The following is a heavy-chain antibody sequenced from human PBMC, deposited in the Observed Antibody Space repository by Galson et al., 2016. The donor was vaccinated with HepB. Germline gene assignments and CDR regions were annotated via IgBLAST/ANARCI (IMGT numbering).Heavy chain of an antibody. D-gene: IGHD4-17*01. V-gene: IGHV4-30-4*01. Sequence: TLSLTCTASGGSISSDVYYWSWFRQPPGKGLEWIAYIYSGGSTHYNPSLRSRSFISVDTPKNQFSLNLNSVTAADTAVYYCARGPTVTTDFWGQGTLVTVSS. CDR3: ARGPTVTTDF. J-gene: IGHJ4*02. CDR1: GGSISSDVYY. CDR2: IYSGGST.